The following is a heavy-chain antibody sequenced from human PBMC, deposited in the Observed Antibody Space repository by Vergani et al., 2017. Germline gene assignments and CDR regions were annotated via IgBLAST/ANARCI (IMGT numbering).Heavy chain of an antibody. CDR1: GYTFTSYD. J-gene: IGHJ6*02. D-gene: IGHD6-13*01. CDR2: MNPNSGTT. Sequence: QVQLVQSGAEVKKPGASVKVSCKSSGYTFTSYDINWVRQATGQGLEWMGWMNPNSGTTGYAQKFQGRVTSTRNTCISTGYMELSSLRSEDTAVYYCARVVAAGGSTHYYGMDVWGQGTTVTVSS. V-gene: IGHV1-8*03. CDR3: ARVVAAGGSTHYYGMDV.